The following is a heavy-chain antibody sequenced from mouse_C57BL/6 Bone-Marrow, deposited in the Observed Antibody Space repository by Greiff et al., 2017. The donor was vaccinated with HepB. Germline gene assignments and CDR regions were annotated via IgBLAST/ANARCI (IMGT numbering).Heavy chain of an antibody. J-gene: IGHJ2*01. CDR1: GYTFTDYY. V-gene: IGHV1-76*01. Sequence: QVQLQQSGAELVRPGASVKLSCKASGYTFTDYYINWVKQRPGQGLEWIARIYPGSGNTYYNEKFKGKATLTAEKSSSTAYMQLSSLTSEDSAVYFSARSGVWDDWSQGTTLTVSS. CDR2: IYPGSGNT. CDR3: ARSGVWDD.